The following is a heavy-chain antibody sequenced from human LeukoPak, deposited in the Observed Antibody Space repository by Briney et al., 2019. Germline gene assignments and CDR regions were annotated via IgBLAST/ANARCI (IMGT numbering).Heavy chain of an antibody. CDR3: AKFSSKSAYYDFWSGYLAYNWFDP. Sequence: GGSLRLSCAASGFTFSSYAMSWVRQAPGKGLEWVSAISGSGGSTYYADSVKGRFTISRDNSKNTLYLQMNSLRAEDTAVYYCAKFSSKSAYYDFWSGYLAYNWFDPWGQGTLVTVSS. D-gene: IGHD3-3*01. CDR2: ISGSGGST. V-gene: IGHV3-23*01. CDR1: GFTFSSYA. J-gene: IGHJ5*02.